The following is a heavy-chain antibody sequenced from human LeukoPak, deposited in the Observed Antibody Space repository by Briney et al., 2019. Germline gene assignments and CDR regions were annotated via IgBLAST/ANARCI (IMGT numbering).Heavy chain of an antibody. CDR2: TFYRSKWYN. J-gene: IGHJ4*02. D-gene: IGHD1-1*01. CDR1: GDSVSRHDLT. Sequence: SQTLSLTCAISGDSVSRHDLTWDWVRQSPSRGLEWLGRTFYRSKWYNDYAVSVKSRITVSPDTSKNQYSLHLNSVTPEDTAVYYCVRSYDWVFDYWGQGTRVTVSS. CDR3: VRSYDWVFDY. V-gene: IGHV6-1*01.